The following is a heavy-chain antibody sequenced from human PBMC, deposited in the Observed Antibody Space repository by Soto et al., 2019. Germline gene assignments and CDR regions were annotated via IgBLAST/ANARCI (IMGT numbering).Heavy chain of an antibody. CDR1: GFTFSSYA. J-gene: IGHJ4*02. D-gene: IGHD3-22*01. V-gene: IGHV3-23*01. CDR2: ISGSGGST. Sequence: GGSLRLSCAASGFTFSSYAMSWVRQAPGKGLEWVSAISGSGGSTYYADSVKGRFTISRDNSKNTLYLQMNSLRAEDTAVYYCAKDRSPALITMIVVVTYFDYWGQGTLVTVSS. CDR3: AKDRSPALITMIVVVTYFDY.